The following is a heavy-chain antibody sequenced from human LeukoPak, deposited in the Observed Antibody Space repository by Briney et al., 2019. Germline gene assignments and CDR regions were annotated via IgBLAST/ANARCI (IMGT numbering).Heavy chain of an antibody. J-gene: IGHJ6*03. CDR2: ISDIGGYT. CDR1: GFPFSSYA. Sequence: PGGSLRLSCAASGFPFSSYAMSWVRQAPGKGLEWVSVISDIGGYTYYADSVRGRFTISRDNSRNTLYLEMNSLRAEDAAIYYCAKVMVARLICNHYYMDVWGKGTTVTVSS. CDR3: AKVMVARLICNHYYMDV. V-gene: IGHV3-23*01. D-gene: IGHD2-8*01.